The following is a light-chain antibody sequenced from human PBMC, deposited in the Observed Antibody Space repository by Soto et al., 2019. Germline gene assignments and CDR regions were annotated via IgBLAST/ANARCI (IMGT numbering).Light chain of an antibody. CDR3: CSDAGAYV. CDR2: DVS. CDR1: SSDVGGYNY. J-gene: IGLJ1*01. Sequence: QSALTQPRSVSGSPGQSVTISCTGTSSDVGGYNYVSWYQQHPGKAPKLMIYDVSKRPSGVPDRFSGSKSGNTASLTISGLQAEDEADYYCCSDAGAYVFGTGNKLTVL. V-gene: IGLV2-11*01.